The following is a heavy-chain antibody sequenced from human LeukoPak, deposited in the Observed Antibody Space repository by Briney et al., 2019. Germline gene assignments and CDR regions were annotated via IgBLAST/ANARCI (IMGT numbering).Heavy chain of an antibody. J-gene: IGHJ5*02. D-gene: IGHD2-2*01. CDR2: TYYRSTWYN. V-gene: IGHV6-1*01. Sequence: SQTLSLTCAISGDSVSSNSVTWNWIRQSPSRGLEWLGRTYYRSTWYNDYAVSVRGRITVNPDTSKNLFSLHLNSVTPEDTAVYYCARRLTQYDCFDPWGQGILVTVSS. CDR3: ARRLTQYDCFDP. CDR1: GDSVSSNSVT.